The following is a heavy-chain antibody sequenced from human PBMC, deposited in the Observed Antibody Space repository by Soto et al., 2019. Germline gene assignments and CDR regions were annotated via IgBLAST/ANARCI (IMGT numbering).Heavy chain of an antibody. D-gene: IGHD2-15*01. CDR1: GYTFTSYY. CDR2: ISPSGGST. J-gene: IGHJ4*02. V-gene: IGHV1-46*01. Sequence: QVQLVQSGAEVKKPGASVKVSCKASGYTFTSYYMHWVRQAPGQGLEWRGIISPSGGSTTYAQKFQGKVRMTRDTSKSTVYMELSSLRSEDTAVYYCARVYCSGGGCYGIDYWGQGTLVTVSS. CDR3: ARVYCSGGGCYGIDY.